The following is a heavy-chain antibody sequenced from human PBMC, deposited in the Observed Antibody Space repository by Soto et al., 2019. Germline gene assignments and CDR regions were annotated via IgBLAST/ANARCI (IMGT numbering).Heavy chain of an antibody. D-gene: IGHD3-3*01. Sequence: EVQLVESGGGLVKPGGSLRLSCAASGFTFSSYSMNWVRQAPGKGLEWVSSISSSSSYIYYADSVKGRFTIARVNARNALYLQLNSLRAEESAVYYCVRVQRITMFGVVRVYYYYGMDDWGQGTTVTVSS. CDR2: ISSSSSYI. CDR1: GFTFSSYS. J-gene: IGHJ6*02. V-gene: IGHV3-21*01. CDR3: VRVQRITMFGVVRVYYYYGMDD.